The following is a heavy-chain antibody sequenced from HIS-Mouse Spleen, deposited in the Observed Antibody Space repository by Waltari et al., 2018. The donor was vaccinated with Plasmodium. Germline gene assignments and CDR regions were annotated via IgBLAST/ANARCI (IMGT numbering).Heavy chain of an antibody. Sequence: QVQLQESGPGLVKPSETLSLTCTVSGYSISRGYYWGWIRQPPGKGLEWIGSIYHSGSTYYNPSLKSRVTISVDTSKNQFSLKLSSVTAADTAVYYCASKRYGDYYFDYWGQGTLVTVSS. CDR1: GYSISRGYY. D-gene: IGHD4-17*01. J-gene: IGHJ4*02. V-gene: IGHV4-38-2*02. CDR2: IYHSGST. CDR3: ASKRYGDYYFDY.